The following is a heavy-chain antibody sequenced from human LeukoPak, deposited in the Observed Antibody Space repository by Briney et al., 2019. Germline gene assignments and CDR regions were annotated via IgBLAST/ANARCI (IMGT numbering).Heavy chain of an antibody. V-gene: IGHV4-59*01. CDR2: IYYSGST. CDR1: GGSISSYY. J-gene: IGHJ3*02. Sequence: SETLSLTCTVSGGSISSYYRSWIRQPPGKGLECIGYIYYSGSTNYNPSLTSRVTISVDTSKNQFSLKLSSVTAADTAVYYCASRLQPHDAFDIWGQGTMVTVSS. D-gene: IGHD4-11*01. CDR3: ASRLQPHDAFDI.